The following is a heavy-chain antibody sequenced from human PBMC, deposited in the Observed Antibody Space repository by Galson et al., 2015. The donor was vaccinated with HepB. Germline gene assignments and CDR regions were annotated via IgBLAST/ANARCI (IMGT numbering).Heavy chain of an antibody. V-gene: IGHV5-51*01. D-gene: IGHD2-8*02. J-gene: IGHJ3*02. CDR3: ARQGVLVWPYDAFDI. CDR2: IYPGDSDI. Sequence: QSGAEVKKPGESLKISCKGSGYNFTTYWIAWVRQMPGKGLEWMGIIYPGDSDIRYSPSFQGQVTISADKSISTAYLQWSSLKASDTAMYYCARQGVLVWPYDAFDIWGQGTMVTVSS. CDR1: GYNFTTYW.